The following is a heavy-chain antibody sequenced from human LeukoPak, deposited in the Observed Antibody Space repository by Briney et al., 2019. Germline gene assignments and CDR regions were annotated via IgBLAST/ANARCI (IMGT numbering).Heavy chain of an antibody. D-gene: IGHD3-3*01. CDR2: ISAYNGNT. CDR1: GYTFTSYG. CDR3: ARAYYDFWSGYPTPPDY. J-gene: IGHJ4*02. Sequence: ASVKVSCKASGYTFTSYGISWVRQAPGQGLEWMGWISAYNGNTNYAQKLQGRVTMTTDTSTSTAYMELRSLRSDDTAVYYCARAYYDFWSGYPTPPDYWGQGTLVTVSS. V-gene: IGHV1-18*01.